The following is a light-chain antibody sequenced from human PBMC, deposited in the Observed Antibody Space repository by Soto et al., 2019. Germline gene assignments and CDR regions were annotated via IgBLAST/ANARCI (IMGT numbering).Light chain of an antibody. CDR2: EVS. V-gene: IGLV2-14*01. Sequence: QSALTKPASVSGSPGQSITLSCTGTSSDVGGYDYVSWYQHHPGKAPKLMIYEVSTRPSGISNRFSGSKSGNTASLTSSGLQAEDEAEYYCRSYTTTITQVFGGGTTLTVL. CDR3: RSYTTTITQV. CDR1: SSDVGGYDY. J-gene: IGLJ2*01.